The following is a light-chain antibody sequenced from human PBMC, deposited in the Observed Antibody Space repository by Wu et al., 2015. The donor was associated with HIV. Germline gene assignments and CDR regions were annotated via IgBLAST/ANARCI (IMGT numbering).Light chain of an antibody. CDR3: QQYGSSPLT. CDR2: GAS. J-gene: IGKJ4*01. Sequence: IVLTQSPDTLSLSPGETAILSCRASQIIPSSHLAWYQQKPGQAPRLLMYGASRKATGIPDRFSGSGSGTDFTLTITRLEPEDFAVYFCQQYGSSPLTFGGGTKGGDQT. CDR1: QIIPSSH. V-gene: IGKV3-20*01.